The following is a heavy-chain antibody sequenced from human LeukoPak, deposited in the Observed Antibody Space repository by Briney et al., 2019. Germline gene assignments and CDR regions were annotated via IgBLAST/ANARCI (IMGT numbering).Heavy chain of an antibody. CDR3: ASCYYDSSSRYYFDY. D-gene: IGHD3-22*01. CDR1: GYTFTSYG. V-gene: IGHV1-18*01. J-gene: IGHJ4*02. Sequence: ASVKVSCKSSGYTFTSYGFSWVRPDPGQGLAWMGWISAYNGNTNYAQKLQGRVTMTTDTSTSTAYMELRSLRSDDTAVYCCASCYYDSSSRYYFDYWGQGTLVTVSS. CDR2: ISAYNGNT.